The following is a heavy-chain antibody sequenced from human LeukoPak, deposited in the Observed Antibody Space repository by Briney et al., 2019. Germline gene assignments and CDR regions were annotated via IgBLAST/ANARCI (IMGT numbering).Heavy chain of an antibody. CDR3: ARGGTTHFYSEDY. J-gene: IGHJ4*02. D-gene: IGHD2/OR15-2a*01. CDR2: INPNSGGT. CDR1: GYTFTGYY. V-gene: IGHV1-2*02. Sequence: ASVKVSCKASGYTFTGYYMHWVRQAPGQGLEWMGCINPNSGGTNEAQRVQGRVTMTRDTFISTAYMELSRLRSDDTAVYYCARGGTTHFYSEDYWGQGTLVTVSS.